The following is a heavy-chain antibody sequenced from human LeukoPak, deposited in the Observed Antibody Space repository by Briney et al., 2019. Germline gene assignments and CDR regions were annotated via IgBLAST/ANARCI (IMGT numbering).Heavy chain of an antibody. D-gene: IGHD3-22*01. V-gene: IGHV3-53*01. CDR1: GFIVSSSY. J-gene: IGHJ4*02. CDR3: ARNKPNSDGSGYYDF. CDR2: IYNAGNT. Sequence: GGSLRLSCAASGFIVSSSYMSWVHQAPGKGLEWVSLIYNAGNTYYADSVKGRFTVSRDNSKNTLYLQMNSLRADDTAVYYCARNKPNSDGSGYYDFWGQGTLVTVSS.